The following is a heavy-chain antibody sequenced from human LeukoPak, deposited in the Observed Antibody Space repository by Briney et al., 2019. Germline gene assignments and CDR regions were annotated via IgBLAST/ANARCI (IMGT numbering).Heavy chain of an antibody. CDR1: GFTFSSYS. V-gene: IGHV3-48*04. J-gene: IGHJ4*02. Sequence: SGGSLGLSGEASGFTFSSYSMNWVRKAPGKGRGGVSYISSSSSTIYYADSVKGRFTISRDNAKNSLYLQMNSLRAEDTAVYYCARERPNDWSFDYWGQGTLVTVSS. D-gene: IGHD3-9*01. CDR2: ISSSSSTI. CDR3: ARERPNDWSFDY.